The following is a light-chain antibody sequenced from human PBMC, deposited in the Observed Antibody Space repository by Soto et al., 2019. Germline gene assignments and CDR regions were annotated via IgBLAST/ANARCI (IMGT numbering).Light chain of an antibody. Sequence: DIQMTQFPSTLSASVGDRVTITCRASQTTNTWLAWYQQKPGTAPKLLIYDASSLEGGVPSRLSASGSGTEFTLTISSLQPDDLATYYCQQYISYPYTFGQGTKVDIK. J-gene: IGKJ2*01. CDR1: QTTNTW. V-gene: IGKV1-5*01. CDR2: DAS. CDR3: QQYISYPYT.